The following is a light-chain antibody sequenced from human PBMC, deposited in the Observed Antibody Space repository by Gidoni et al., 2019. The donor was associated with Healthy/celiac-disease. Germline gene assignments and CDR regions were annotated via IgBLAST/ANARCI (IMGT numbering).Light chain of an antibody. Sequence: SYELTQPPSVSVSPGQTARITCSGDALPKQYAYWYQQKPGQAPVLVIYKDSERPSRIPERFSGSSSETTVTLTISGVQAEDEADYYCQSADSSGTYVFGTGTKVTVL. V-gene: IGLV3-25*03. CDR2: KDS. J-gene: IGLJ1*01. CDR1: ALPKQY. CDR3: QSADSSGTYV.